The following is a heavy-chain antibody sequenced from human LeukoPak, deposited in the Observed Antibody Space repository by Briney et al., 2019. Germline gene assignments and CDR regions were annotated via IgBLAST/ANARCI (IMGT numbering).Heavy chain of an antibody. CDR2: INAGNGNT. J-gene: IGHJ5*02. CDR1: GYTFTNYA. D-gene: IGHD3-22*01. V-gene: IGHV1-3*01. Sequence: ASVKVSCKASGYTFTNYAIHLVRQAPGQRLEWMGWINAGNGNTRYSQKFQGRVIITRDTSASTAYMALSSLRSEDTAVYYCARYYYDSSGYDRFDPWGQGTLVTVSS. CDR3: ARYYYDSSGYDRFDP.